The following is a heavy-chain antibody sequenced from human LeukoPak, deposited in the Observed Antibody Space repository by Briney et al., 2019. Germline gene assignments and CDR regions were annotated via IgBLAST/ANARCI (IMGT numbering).Heavy chain of an antibody. D-gene: IGHD1-26*01. CDR1: GYTFTSYD. V-gene: IGHV1-8*01. J-gene: IGHJ4*02. CDR2: MNPNSGNT. CDR3: ATGVGATDFDY. Sequence: GASVKVSCKASGYTFTSYDVNWVRQATGQGLEWMGWMNPNSGNTGYAQKFQGRVTMTEDTSTDTAYMELSSLRSEDTAVYYCATGVGATDFDYWGQGTLVTVSS.